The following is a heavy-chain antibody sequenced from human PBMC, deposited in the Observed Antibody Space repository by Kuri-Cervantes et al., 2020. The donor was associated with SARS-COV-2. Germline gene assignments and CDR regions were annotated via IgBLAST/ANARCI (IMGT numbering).Heavy chain of an antibody. J-gene: IGHJ4*02. D-gene: IGHD4-17*01. V-gene: IGHV4-39*01. CDR1: GGSISSSSYY. CDR2: IYYRGST. Sequence: SETLSLTCTVSGGSISSSSYYWGWIRQPPGKGLEWIGSIYYRGSTYYNPSLKSRVTISVDTSKNQFPLKLSSVTAADTAVYYCARLPATVTPHYWGQGTLVTVSS. CDR3: ARLPATVTPHY.